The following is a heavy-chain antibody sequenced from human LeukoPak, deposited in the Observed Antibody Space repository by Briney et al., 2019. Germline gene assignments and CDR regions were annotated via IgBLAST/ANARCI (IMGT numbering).Heavy chain of an antibody. D-gene: IGHD6-13*01. CDR3: AKSRSSRWRTLYNWFDP. Sequence: GGSLRLSCAASGFTFSSYAMSWVRQAPGKGLEWVSAISGSGGSTYYADSVKGRFTISRDNSKNTLYLQMKSLRAEDTAVFYCAKSRSSRWRTLYNWFDPWGQGTLVTVSS. CDR2: ISGSGGST. V-gene: IGHV3-23*01. J-gene: IGHJ5*02. CDR1: GFTFSSYA.